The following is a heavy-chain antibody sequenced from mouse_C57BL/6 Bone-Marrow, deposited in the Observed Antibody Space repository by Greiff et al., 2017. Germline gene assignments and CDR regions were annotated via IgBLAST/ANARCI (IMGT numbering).Heavy chain of an antibody. CDR2: ISDGGSYT. Sequence: EVKVVESGGGLVKPGGSLKLSCAASGFTFSSYAMSWVRQTPEKRLEWVATISDGGSYTYYPDNVKGRFTISRDNAKNNLYLQMSHLKSEDTAMYYCARDPDGPAWFAYWGQGTTLTVSS. CDR1: GFTFSSYA. CDR3: ARDPDGPAWFAY. J-gene: IGHJ2*01. V-gene: IGHV5-4*03. D-gene: IGHD2-2*01.